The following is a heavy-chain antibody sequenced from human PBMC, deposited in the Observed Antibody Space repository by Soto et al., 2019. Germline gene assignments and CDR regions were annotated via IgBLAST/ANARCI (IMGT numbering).Heavy chain of an antibody. V-gene: IGHV3-72*01. CDR3: ATGSGADYPFDI. CDR2: IRNKANSYTT. J-gene: IGHJ3*02. Sequence: AGPMIPARAVSGFTFSYHYMDWVRQAPGKGLEWVGHIRNKANSYTTEYAASVRGRFTISRDDSKNSLYLHMNSLITEDTAVYYCATGSGADYPFDIWGQGTMVTVSS. D-gene: IGHD3-3*01. CDR1: GFTFSYHY.